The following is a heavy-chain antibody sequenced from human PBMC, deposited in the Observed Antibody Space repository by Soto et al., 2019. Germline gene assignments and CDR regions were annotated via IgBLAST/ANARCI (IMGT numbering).Heavy chain of an antibody. J-gene: IGHJ5*02. CDR3: ARDVGIAAAGMSGWFDP. D-gene: IGHD6-13*01. CDR1: GYTFTSYA. Sequence: GASVKVSCKASGYTFTSYAMHSVRQAPGQRLEWMGWINAGNGNTKYSQKFQGRVTITRDTSASTAYMELSSLRSEDTAVYYCARDVGIAAAGMSGWFDPWGQGTLVTVSS. CDR2: INAGNGNT. V-gene: IGHV1-3*01.